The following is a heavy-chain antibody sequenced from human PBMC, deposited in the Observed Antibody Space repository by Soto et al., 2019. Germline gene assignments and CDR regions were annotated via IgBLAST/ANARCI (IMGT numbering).Heavy chain of an antibody. V-gene: IGHV3-23*01. CDR3: AKASARVIYYFDY. J-gene: IGHJ4*02. CDR2: ISGSGGST. Sequence: GGSLRLYCAASGFTFSSYAMSWVRQAPGKGLEWVSAISGSGGSTYYADSVKGRFTISRDNSKNTLYLQMNSLRAEDSAVYYFAKASARVIYYFDYWGQGTLVTVSS. CDR1: GFTFSSYA. D-gene: IGHD2-21*01.